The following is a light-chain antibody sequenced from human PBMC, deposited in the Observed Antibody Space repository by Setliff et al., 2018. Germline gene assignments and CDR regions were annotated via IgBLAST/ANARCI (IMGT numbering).Light chain of an antibody. Sequence: QSALAQPASVSGSPGQSITISCTGTASDVGAYNFVSWYQQHPGKAPNLIIYDVNNRPAGVSNRFSGSKSGNTASLTISGLQAEDEADYYCCSHTTSSSWVLGGGTKVTVL. CDR2: DVN. J-gene: IGLJ3*02. CDR1: ASDVGAYNF. V-gene: IGLV2-14*01. CDR3: CSHTTSSSWV.